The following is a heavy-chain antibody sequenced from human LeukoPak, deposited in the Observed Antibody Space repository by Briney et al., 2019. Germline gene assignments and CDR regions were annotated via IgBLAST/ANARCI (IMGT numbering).Heavy chain of an antibody. D-gene: IGHD2-21*02. CDR2: ISAYNGNR. J-gene: IGHJ4*02. Sequence: ASVNVSCKASGYTFTIYGISWVRQAPGQGLEWVGWISAYNGNRNYGQKLQGRVTMTTDTSTSTAYMELRSLRSDDTAVYYCARVPAYCGGDCSKEYYFDYWGQGTLVTVSS. V-gene: IGHV1-18*01. CDR1: GYTFTIYG. CDR3: ARVPAYCGGDCSKEYYFDY.